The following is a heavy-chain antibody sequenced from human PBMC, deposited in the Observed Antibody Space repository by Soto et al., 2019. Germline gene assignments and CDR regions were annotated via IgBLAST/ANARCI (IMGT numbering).Heavy chain of an antibody. J-gene: IGHJ4*02. CDR3: AKDQPSSGWYYVDL. CDR1: GFTFSTYA. V-gene: IGHV3-23*01. Sequence: EAELLESGGGLVQPGGSLRLSCAASGFTFSTYAMSWVRQAPGKGLEWVSGISYRGSGTYYADSVTGRFTISRDNFQNTLYLQMDAPRADDAAVYYCAKDQPSSGWYYVDLWGLGTVVTVSS. D-gene: IGHD6-19*01. CDR2: ISYRGSGT.